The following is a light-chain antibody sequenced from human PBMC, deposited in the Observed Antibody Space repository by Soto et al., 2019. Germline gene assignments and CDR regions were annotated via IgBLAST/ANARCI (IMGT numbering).Light chain of an antibody. Sequence: EIVLTQSPATLSVSPGERVSLSCRSSQSVSSNLAWYQQKPGQAPRLLIYDTSSRATGVPDRYSASGSGTDFTLTISRLEPEDFAVFFCQQYGTSEIIFGQGTRLEIK. CDR3: QQYGTSEII. CDR2: DTS. CDR1: QSVSSN. V-gene: IGKV3-20*01. J-gene: IGKJ5*01.